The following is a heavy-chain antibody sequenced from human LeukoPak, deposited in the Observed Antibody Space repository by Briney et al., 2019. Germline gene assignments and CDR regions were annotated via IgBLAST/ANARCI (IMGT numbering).Heavy chain of an antibody. V-gene: IGHV3-33*01. CDR2: IWYDGSNK. J-gene: IGHJ4*02. CDR1: GFTFSSYG. CDR3: ARATYYYDSSGYLYFDY. D-gene: IGHD3-22*01. Sequence: GGSLRLSCAASGFTFSSYGMHWVRQAPGKGLEWVAVIWYDGSNKYYADSVKGRFTISRDNSKNTLYLQMNSLRAEDTAVYYCARATYYYDSSGYLYFDYWGQGTLVTVSS.